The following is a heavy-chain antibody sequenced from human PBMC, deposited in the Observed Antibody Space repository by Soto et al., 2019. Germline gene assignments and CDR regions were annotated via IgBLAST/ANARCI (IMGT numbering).Heavy chain of an antibody. J-gene: IGHJ3*02. CDR3: VRDSEGALDAFDI. CDR1: GYTFTTYA. CDR2: INAGNGNT. V-gene: IGHV1-3*01. Sequence: ASVKVSCKASGYTFTTYAMHWVRQAPGQRLEWMGWINAGNGNTKYSQKFQGRVTITRDTSASTAYMELSSLRSEDTAVYYCVRDSEGALDAFDIWGQGTMVTVSS. D-gene: IGHD3-10*01.